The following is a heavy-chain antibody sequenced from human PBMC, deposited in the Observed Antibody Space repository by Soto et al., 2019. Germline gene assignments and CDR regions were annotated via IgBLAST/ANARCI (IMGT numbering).Heavy chain of an antibody. J-gene: IGHJ4*02. Sequence: ASVKVSCKASGYTFTGYYMHWVRQAPGQGLEWMGWINPNSGGTNYAQKFQGRVTMTRDTSISTAYMELSRLRSDDTAVYYCARVYSSGWSPFAYWGQGTLVTVSS. CDR3: ARVYSSGWSPFAY. CDR1: GYTFTGYY. D-gene: IGHD6-19*01. V-gene: IGHV1-2*02. CDR2: INPNSGGT.